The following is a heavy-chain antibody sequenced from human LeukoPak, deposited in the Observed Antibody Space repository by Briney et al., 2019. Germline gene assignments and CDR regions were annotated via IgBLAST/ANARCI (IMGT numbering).Heavy chain of an antibody. CDR2: IYYSGST. CDR3: ARVFGGVELLMSSYFDY. J-gene: IGHJ4*02. Sequence: PSETLSLTCTVSGGSISSSSYYWGWIRQPPGKGLEWIGSIYYSGSTYYNPSLKSRVTISVDTSKNQFSLKLSSVTAADTAVYYCARVFGGVELLMSSYFDYWGQGTLVTVSS. V-gene: IGHV4-39*07. CDR1: GGSISSSSYY. D-gene: IGHD1-26*01.